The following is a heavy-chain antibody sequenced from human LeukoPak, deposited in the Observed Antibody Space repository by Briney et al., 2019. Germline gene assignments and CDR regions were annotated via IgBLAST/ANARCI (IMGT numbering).Heavy chain of an antibody. Sequence: SETLSLTCAVYGGSFSGYYWSWIRQPPRKGLEWIGEINHSGSTNYNPSLKSRVTISVDTSKNQFSLKLSSVTAADTAVYYCARRGTTVTTQRTNWFDPWGQGTLVTVSS. D-gene: IGHD4-17*01. V-gene: IGHV4-34*01. J-gene: IGHJ5*02. CDR1: GGSFSGYY. CDR3: ARRGTTVTTQRTNWFDP. CDR2: INHSGST.